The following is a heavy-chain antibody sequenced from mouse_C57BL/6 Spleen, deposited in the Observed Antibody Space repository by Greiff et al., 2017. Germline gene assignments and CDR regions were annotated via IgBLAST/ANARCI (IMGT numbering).Heavy chain of an antibody. CDR2: INPNNGGT. D-gene: IGHD2-5*01. CDR1: GYTFTDYN. CDR3: ARAYYSTPYAMDY. V-gene: IGHV1-18*01. J-gene: IGHJ4*01. Sequence: VQLQQSGPELVKPGASVKIPCKASGYTFTDYNMDWVKQSHGKSLEWIGDINPNNGGTIYNQKFKGKATLTVDKSSSTAYMELRSLTSEDTAVYYCARAYYSTPYAMDYWGQGTSVTVSS.